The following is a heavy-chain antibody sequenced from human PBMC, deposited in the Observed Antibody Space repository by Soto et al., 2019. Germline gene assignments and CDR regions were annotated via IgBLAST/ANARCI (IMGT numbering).Heavy chain of an antibody. CDR2: VNPTGST. CDR1: GGSFSGYY. D-gene: IGHD6-19*01. CDR3: ARSREQWLVDAFDI. Sequence: QVQVQQWGAGLLKSSETLSLTCAVYGGSFSGYYWSWIRQSPGKGLEWIGEVNPTGSTKYNPSLKSRVTISVDTSKNQFSLNLNSVTAADTALYYCARSREQWLVDAFDIWGQGIMVTVSS. J-gene: IGHJ3*02. V-gene: IGHV4-34*01.